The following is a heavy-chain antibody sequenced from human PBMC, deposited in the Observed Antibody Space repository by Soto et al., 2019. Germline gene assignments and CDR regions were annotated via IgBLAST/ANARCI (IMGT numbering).Heavy chain of an antibody. CDR3: ARVVAPATDAFHI. V-gene: IGHV4-59*01. CDR1: GGSISSYY. D-gene: IGHD6-6*01. Sequence: SETLSLTCTVSGGSISSYYWSWIRQPPGKGLEWIGYIYYSGSTNYNPSLKSRVTISVDTSKNQFSLKLSSVTAADTAVYYCARVVAPATDAFHIWGQATMVTVS. CDR2: IYYSGST. J-gene: IGHJ3*02.